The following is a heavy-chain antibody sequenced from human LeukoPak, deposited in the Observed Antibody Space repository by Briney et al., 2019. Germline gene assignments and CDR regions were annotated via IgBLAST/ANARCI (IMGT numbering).Heavy chain of an antibody. D-gene: IGHD4-17*01. V-gene: IGHV4-34*01. CDR2: INHSGST. CDR1: GGSFSGYY. Sequence: PSETLSLTCAVYGGSFSGYYWSWIRQPPGRGLEWIGEINHSGSTNYNPSLKSRVTISVDTSKNQFSLKLSSVTAADTAVYYCARQTFRTTGIYYFDYWGQGTLVTVSS. CDR3: ARQTFRTTGIYYFDY. J-gene: IGHJ4*02.